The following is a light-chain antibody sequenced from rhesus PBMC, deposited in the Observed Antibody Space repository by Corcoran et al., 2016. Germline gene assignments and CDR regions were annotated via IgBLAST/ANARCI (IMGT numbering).Light chain of an antibody. V-gene: IGKV7-13*01. CDR3: LQSKNSPRT. CDR1: ESVSLFGINL. Sequence: DIVLTQSPASLAVSPGQRATIPCRASESVSLFGINLIHWYQQKPGQPPKLLLYQASNKDPGVPARFRGSGYGTDLTLTFNPVEADYAADYFCLQSKNSPRTFGRGTKVEIK. J-gene: IGKJ1*01. CDR2: QAS.